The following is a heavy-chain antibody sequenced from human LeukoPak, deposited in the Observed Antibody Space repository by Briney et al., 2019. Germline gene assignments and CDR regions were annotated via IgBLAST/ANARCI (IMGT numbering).Heavy chain of an antibody. Sequence: SETLSLTCAVYGGSFSGYYWSWIRQPPGKGLEWIGEINQSGSTNYNPSLKSRVTISVDTSKNQFSLRLSSVTAADTAVYYCAKRGGFGYTLDYWGQGTLVTVSS. CDR1: GGSFSGYY. CDR3: AKRGGFGYTLDY. J-gene: IGHJ4*02. V-gene: IGHV4-34*01. CDR2: INQSGST. D-gene: IGHD5-18*01.